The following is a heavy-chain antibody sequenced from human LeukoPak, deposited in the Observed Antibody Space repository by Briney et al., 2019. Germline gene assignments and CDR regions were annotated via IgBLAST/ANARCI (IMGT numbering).Heavy chain of an antibody. D-gene: IGHD5-18*01. CDR3: ARDVDTAMVTYGMDV. V-gene: IGHV4-4*07. J-gene: IGHJ6*02. Sequence: SETLSLTCTVSGGSISSYYWSWIRQPAGKGLEWIVRIYTSGSTNYNPSLKSRVTMSVDTSKNQFSLKLSSVTAADTAVYYCARDVDTAMVTYGMDVWGQGTTVTVSS. CDR1: GGSISSYY. CDR2: IYTSGST.